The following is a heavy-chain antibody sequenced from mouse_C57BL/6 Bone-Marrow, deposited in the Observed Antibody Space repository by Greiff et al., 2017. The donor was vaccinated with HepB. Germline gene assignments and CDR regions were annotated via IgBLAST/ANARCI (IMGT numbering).Heavy chain of an antibody. CDR1: GYTFTSYW. Sequence: VQLQQSGAELVRPGTSVKLSCKASGYTFTSYWMHWVKQRPGQGLEWIGVIDPSDSYTNYNQKFKGKATLTVDTSSSTAYMQLSSLTSEDSAVYYCARGAQALFAYWGQGTLVTVSA. D-gene: IGHD3-2*02. J-gene: IGHJ3*01. CDR3: ARGAQALFAY. V-gene: IGHV1-59*01. CDR2: IDPSDSYT.